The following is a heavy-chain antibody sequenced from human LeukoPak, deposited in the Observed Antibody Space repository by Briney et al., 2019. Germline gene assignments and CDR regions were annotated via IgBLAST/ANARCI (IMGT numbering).Heavy chain of an antibody. J-gene: IGHJ4*02. V-gene: IGHV5-51*01. Sequence: GESLKISCKGSGYSFTNYWIGWVRQMPGKGLEWMGIVYPGDSDTIYSPSFQGQVTISADKSISTAYLQWSSLKASDTAMYYCARHPNRGDSSGEPRPWYFDYWGQGTLVTVSS. CDR2: VYPGDSDT. CDR3: ARHPNRGDSSGEPRPWYFDY. CDR1: GYSFTNYW. D-gene: IGHD3-22*01.